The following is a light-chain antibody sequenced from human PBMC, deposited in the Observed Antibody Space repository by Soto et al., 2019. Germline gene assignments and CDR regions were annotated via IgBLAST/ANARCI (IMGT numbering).Light chain of an antibody. V-gene: IGKV1-6*01. CDR1: QDIRTE. J-gene: IGKJ1*01. Sequence: AIQMTQSPSSLSASVGDRVTITCRASQDIRTELGWYQQRPGEAPKLLIYGASTLQGGVPSRFSGSGSGTDFTLTISSLQPEDFATYYCLQDSNYPRTFGQGTKVEIK. CDR3: LQDSNYPRT. CDR2: GAS.